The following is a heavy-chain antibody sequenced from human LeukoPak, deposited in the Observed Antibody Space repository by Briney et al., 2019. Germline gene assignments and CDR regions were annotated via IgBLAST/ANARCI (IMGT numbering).Heavy chain of an antibody. CDR2: FDPEDGET. D-gene: IGHD3-3*01. Sequence: ASVKVSCKVSGYTLTELSMHWVRQAPGKGFEWMGGFDPEDGETIYAQKFQGRVTMTEDTSTDTAYMELSSLRSEDTAVYYCATVFGVVIIARGTDAFDIWGQGTMVTVSS. CDR3: ATVFGVVIIARGTDAFDI. J-gene: IGHJ3*02. V-gene: IGHV1-24*01. CDR1: GYTLTELS.